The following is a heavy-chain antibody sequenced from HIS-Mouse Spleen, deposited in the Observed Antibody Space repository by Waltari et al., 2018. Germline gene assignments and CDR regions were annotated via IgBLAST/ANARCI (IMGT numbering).Heavy chain of an antibody. CDR3: AKEDGSGWGRLGY. CDR1: GFTFSSYG. CDR2: ISYDGSNK. D-gene: IGHD6-19*01. V-gene: IGHV3-30*18. Sequence: QVQLVESGGGVVQPGRSLRLSCAASGFTFSSYGMHWVRQAPGKGLEWVAVISYDGSNKYYADAVKGRFTISRDNSKNTLYPQMNSLRAEDTAVYYCAKEDGSGWGRLGYWGQGTLVTVSS. J-gene: IGHJ4*02.